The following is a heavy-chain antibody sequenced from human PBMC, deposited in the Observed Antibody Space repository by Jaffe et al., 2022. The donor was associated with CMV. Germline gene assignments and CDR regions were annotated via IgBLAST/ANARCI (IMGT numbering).Heavy chain of an antibody. CDR1: GFTFNRYW. V-gene: IGHV3-74*03. Sequence: DVQLVESGGGLVQPGGSLRLSCAASGFTFNRYWMHWVRQGPGKGLVWVARIKSDGSRTKYADSVKGRFTISRDNAKNTLYLQMNSLGAADTAVYYCARGIYDFWSGEYIDGGMGWWFDSWGQGNLVTVSS. CDR2: IKSDGSRT. J-gene: IGHJ5*01. CDR3: ARGIYDFWSGEYIDGGMGWWFDS. D-gene: IGHD3-3*01.